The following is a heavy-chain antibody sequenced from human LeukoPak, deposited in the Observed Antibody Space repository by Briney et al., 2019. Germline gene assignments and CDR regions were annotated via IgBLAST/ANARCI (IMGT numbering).Heavy chain of an antibody. V-gene: IGHV4-59*12. D-gene: IGHD6-6*01. CDR2: IYYSGST. Sequence: SETLSLTCTVSGGSISSYYWSWIRQPPGKGLEWIGYIYYSGSTNYNPSLKSRVTMSVGTSKNQFSLKLNSVTAADTAFYYCAREYSSSSGKAPDYWGQGTLVTVSS. CDR3: AREYSSSSGKAPDY. CDR1: GGSISSYY. J-gene: IGHJ4*02.